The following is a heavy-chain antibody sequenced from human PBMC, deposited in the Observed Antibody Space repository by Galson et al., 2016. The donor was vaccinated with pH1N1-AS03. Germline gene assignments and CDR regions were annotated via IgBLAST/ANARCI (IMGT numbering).Heavy chain of an antibody. V-gene: IGHV4-59*02. D-gene: IGHD2-2*01. CDR1: GGSVSGYY. CDR3: ARVTGFYQISALNI. CDR2: IYYKGST. Sequence: SETLSLTCTVSGGSVSGYYWSWIRQPPGKGLEWIGYIYYKGSTTYTPSLKTRVTISVDTSKNHFSLKLPSVTAADTAVYYCARVTGFYQISALNIWGQGTMVTVSS. J-gene: IGHJ3*02.